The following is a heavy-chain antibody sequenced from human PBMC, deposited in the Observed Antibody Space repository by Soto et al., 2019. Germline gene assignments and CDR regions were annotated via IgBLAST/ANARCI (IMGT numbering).Heavy chain of an antibody. CDR2: IYYSGST. J-gene: IGHJ5*02. V-gene: IGHV4-39*01. CDR1: GDSISSSSYY. Sequence: PSDTLSLTCTVSGDSISSSSYYWGWIRQPPGKLLEWIGSIYYSGSTYYNPSLKSRVTISVDTSKNQFSLKLSSVTAADTAVYYCASSYYDFWSGYSYNWFDPWGQGTLVTVSS. CDR3: ASSYYDFWSGYSYNWFDP. D-gene: IGHD3-3*01.